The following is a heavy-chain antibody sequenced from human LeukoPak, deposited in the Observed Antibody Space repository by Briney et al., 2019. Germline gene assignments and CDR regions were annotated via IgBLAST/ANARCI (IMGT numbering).Heavy chain of an antibody. J-gene: IGHJ4*02. Sequence: SVKVSCKASGGTFSSYAISWVRQAPGQGLEWMGGIIPIFGTANYAQKFQGRVTITADESTSTAYMELSSLRSDDTAVYYCARVEGGSYYGDYWGQGTLVTVSS. V-gene: IGHV1-69*13. CDR1: GGTFSSYA. CDR2: IIPIFGTA. D-gene: IGHD1-26*01. CDR3: ARVEGGSYYGDY.